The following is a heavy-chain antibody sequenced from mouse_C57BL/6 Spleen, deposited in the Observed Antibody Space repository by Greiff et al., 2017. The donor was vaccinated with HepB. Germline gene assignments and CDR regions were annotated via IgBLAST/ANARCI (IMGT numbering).Heavy chain of an antibody. D-gene: IGHD1-1*01. J-gene: IGHJ2*01. CDR3: ERGNYGSSVDY. CDR2: IDPSDSYT. CDR1: GYTFTSYW. Sequence: QVQLKQPGAELVMPGASVKLSCKASGYTFTSYWMHWVKQRPGQGLEWIGEIDPSDSYTNYNQKFKGKSTLTVDKSSSTAYMQLSSLTSEDSAVYYGERGNYGSSVDYGGQGTTLTVSS. V-gene: IGHV1-69*01.